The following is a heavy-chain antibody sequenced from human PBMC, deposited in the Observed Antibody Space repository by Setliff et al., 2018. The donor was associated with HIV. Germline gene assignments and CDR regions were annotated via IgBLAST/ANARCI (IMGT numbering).Heavy chain of an antibody. V-gene: IGHV3-7*04. CDR1: GFTFSSYW. J-gene: IGHJ4*02. CDR2: IKQDGSEK. CDR3: ARGDHEEGREPLDH. Sequence: PGGSLRLSCAASGFTFSSYWMSWVRQAPGKGLEWVANIKQDGSEKYYVDSVKGRFTISRDNSKNTMYLQMNTLRVEDTAVYYCARGDHEEGREPLDHWGQGTLVTVSS.